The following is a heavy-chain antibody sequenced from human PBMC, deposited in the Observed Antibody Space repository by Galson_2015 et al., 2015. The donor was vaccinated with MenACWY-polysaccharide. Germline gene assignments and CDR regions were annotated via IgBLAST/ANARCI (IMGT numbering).Heavy chain of an antibody. D-gene: IGHD2-2*01. CDR1: GFTFSSND. CDR3: ASTYCSRTSCSGEYY. V-gene: IGHV3-30-3*01. CDR2: ISYDGSNK. Sequence: SLRLSCAASGFTFSSNDMFWVRQAPGNGLEWVAIISYDGSNKYYADSVKGRFTISRDNSKNTLYLQMNSLRAEDTAVYYCASTYCSRTSCSGEYYWGQGTLVTVSS. J-gene: IGHJ4*02.